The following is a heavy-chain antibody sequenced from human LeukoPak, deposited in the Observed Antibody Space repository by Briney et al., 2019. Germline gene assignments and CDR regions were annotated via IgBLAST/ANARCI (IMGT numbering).Heavy chain of an antibody. D-gene: IGHD6-13*01. CDR2: IRSKAYGGTT. J-gene: IGHJ5*02. CDR1: RFTFSSYA. V-gene: IGHV3-49*04. CDR3: TRGEQSLFDP. Sequence: PGGSLRLSCAASRFTFSSYAMSWVRQAPGKGLEWVGFIRSKAYGGTTEYAASVKGRFTISRDDSKSIAYLQMNSLKTEDTAVYYCTRGEQSLFDPWGQGTLVTVSS.